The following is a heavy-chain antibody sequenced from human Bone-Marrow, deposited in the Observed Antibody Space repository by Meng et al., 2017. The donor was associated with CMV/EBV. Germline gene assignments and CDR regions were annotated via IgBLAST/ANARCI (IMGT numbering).Heavy chain of an antibody. V-gene: IGHV4-59*11. Sequence: QVQVKQWGPVIVKPSEILSVTCGVCCVFISTHYWSGIRQTPGKGLEWIASIHYTGRADYSPSLMSRVTVSVDTSDSQLSLKLSSVTTADTAMYYCAERGGGYWGQGILVTVSS. CDR1: CVFISTHY. CDR3: AERGGGY. D-gene: IGHD1-1*01. J-gene: IGHJ4*02. CDR2: IHYTGRA.